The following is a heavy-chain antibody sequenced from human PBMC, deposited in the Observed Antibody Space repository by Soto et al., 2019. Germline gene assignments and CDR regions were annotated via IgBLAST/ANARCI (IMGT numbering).Heavy chain of an antibody. Sequence: GKGLELIGYICYSGSANYNPSLKSRVTISVDTSKNQCSLKLSSVTAADTAVYYCARAYSYGYGLYFDYWGQGTLVTVSS. CDR3: ARAYSYGYGLYFDY. CDR2: ICYSGSA. J-gene: IGHJ4*02. D-gene: IGHD5-18*01. V-gene: IGHV4-59*08.